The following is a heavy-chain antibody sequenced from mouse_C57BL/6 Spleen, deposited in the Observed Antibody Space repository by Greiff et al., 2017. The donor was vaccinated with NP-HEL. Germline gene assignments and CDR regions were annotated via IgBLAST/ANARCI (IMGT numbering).Heavy chain of an antibody. CDR3: ASSYSNAWFAY. CDR1: GYSFTGYY. Sequence: VQLQQSGPELVKPGASVKISCKASGYSFTGYYMNWVKQSPEKSLEWIGEINPSTGGTTYNQKFKAKATLTVDKSSSTAYMQLKSLTSEDSAVYYCASSYSNAWFAYWGQGTLVTVSA. D-gene: IGHD2-5*01. J-gene: IGHJ3*01. V-gene: IGHV1-42*01. CDR2: INPSTGGT.